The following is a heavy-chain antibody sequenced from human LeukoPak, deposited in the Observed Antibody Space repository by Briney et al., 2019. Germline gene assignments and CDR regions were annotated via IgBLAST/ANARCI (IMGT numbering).Heavy chain of an antibody. CDR2: IYYSGST. CDR3: ARVGDWNDLVY. J-gene: IGHJ4*02. Sequence: SETLSLTCTVSGGSISSYYWSWIRPPPGKGLEWIGYIYYSGSTNYNPSLKSRVTISVDTSKNQFSLKLSSVTAADTAVYYCARVGDWNDLVYWGQGTLVTVSS. V-gene: IGHV4-59*01. D-gene: IGHD1-1*01. CDR1: GGSISSYY.